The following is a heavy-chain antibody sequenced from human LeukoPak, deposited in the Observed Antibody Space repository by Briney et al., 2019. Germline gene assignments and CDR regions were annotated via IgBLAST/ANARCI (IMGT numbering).Heavy chain of an antibody. Sequence: GGSLRLSCAASGFTLSSYSMNWVRQAPGKGLEWVSSISSSSSYIYYADSVKGRFTISRDNAKDSLYLQMNSLRAEDTAVYYCAVVAGTGYWGQGTLVTVSS. V-gene: IGHV3-21*01. J-gene: IGHJ4*02. CDR1: GFTLSSYS. CDR3: AVVAGTGY. CDR2: ISSSSSYI. D-gene: IGHD6-19*01.